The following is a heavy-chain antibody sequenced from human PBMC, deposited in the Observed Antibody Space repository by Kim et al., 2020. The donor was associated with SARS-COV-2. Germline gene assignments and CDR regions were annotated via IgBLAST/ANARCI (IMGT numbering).Heavy chain of an antibody. Sequence: GGSLRLSCVASGFSFSSYTMIWVRQAPGKGLEWISYVTRSSSTIEYADSVRGRFITSRDNAKNSLFLQMNGLRDEDTAVYYCARDLVPGDGYGDFDYWGQGALVSVSS. CDR3: ARDLVPGDGYGDFDY. D-gene: IGHD5-12*01. CDR1: GFSFSSYT. V-gene: IGHV3-48*02. CDR2: VTRSSSTI. J-gene: IGHJ4*02.